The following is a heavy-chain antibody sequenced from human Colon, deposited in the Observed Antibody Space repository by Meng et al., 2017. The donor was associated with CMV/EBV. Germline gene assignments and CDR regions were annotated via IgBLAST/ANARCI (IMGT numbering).Heavy chain of an antibody. CDR3: ARGYDFWNGHYDY. D-gene: IGHD3-3*01. J-gene: IGHJ4*02. CDR1: DYTFTNHG. V-gene: IGHV1-18*01. Sequence: ASVKVSCKASDYTFTNHGINWVRQAPGQGLEWMGWISGYNGNTNYAQKFQGRFTMTTDTSTSTAYMESRSLRSDDTAVYYCARGYDFWNGHYDYWGQGTLVTVSS. CDR2: ISGYNGNT.